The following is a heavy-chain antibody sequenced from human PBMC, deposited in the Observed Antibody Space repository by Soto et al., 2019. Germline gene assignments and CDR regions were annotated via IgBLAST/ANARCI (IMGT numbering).Heavy chain of an antibody. CDR1: GFTFSSYA. CDR3: ARGLGYCSGGSCYGAFDI. V-gene: IGHV3-64*01. D-gene: IGHD2-15*01. Sequence: EVQLVESGGGLVQPGGSLRLSCAASGFTFSSYAMHWVRQAPGKRLEYVSAISSNGGSTYYANSVKGRFTISRDNSKNTLYRQMGSLRAEDMAVYYCARGLGYCSGGSCYGAFDIWGQGTMVTVSS. J-gene: IGHJ3*02. CDR2: ISSNGGST.